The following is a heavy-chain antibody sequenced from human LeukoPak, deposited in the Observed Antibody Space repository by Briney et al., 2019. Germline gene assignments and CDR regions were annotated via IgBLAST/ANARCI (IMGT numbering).Heavy chain of an antibody. CDR2: IYTSGST. J-gene: IGHJ4*02. V-gene: IGHV4-4*07. CDR3: ARIYSSGWWEGYYFDY. D-gene: IGHD6-19*01. CDR1: GGSISSYY. Sequence: SETLSLTYTVSGGSISSYYWSWIRQPAGKGLEWIGRIYTSGSTNYNPSLKSRVTISVDKSKNQFSLKLSSVTAADTAVYYCARIYSSGWWEGYYFDYWGQGTLVTVSS.